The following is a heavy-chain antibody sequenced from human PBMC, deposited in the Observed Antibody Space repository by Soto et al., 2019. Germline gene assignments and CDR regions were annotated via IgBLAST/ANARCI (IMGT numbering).Heavy chain of an antibody. CDR3: ARGYSGRGMIATITDNRFQP. CDR1: GVSFSGYY. CDR2: INHSGST. J-gene: IGHJ5*02. Sequence: PSETLSLTCAVYGVSFSGYYRSCVRHPPGKGLEWIGAINHSGSTNYNPSLKSRVTISVNTSKNQFTLKLSSVTAGDRAVYYCARGYSGRGMIATITDNRFQPWGQGTRVPVSS. V-gene: IGHV4-34*01. D-gene: IGHD5-12*01.